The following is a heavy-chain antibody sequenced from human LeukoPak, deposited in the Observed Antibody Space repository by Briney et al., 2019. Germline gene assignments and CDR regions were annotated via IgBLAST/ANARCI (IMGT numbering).Heavy chain of an antibody. CDR2: ISYSGST. D-gene: IGHD5-18*01. Sequence: SETLSLTCAVSGGSIDRYYWTWIRQPPGEGLEWIGQISYSGSTNYNPSLKSRATISVDMSRNQFSLKLTSVTAADTAVYYCARDSYNYGSGSLDYWGQGTLVTVSS. CDR3: ARDSYNYGSGSLDY. J-gene: IGHJ4*02. V-gene: IGHV4-59*01. CDR1: GGSIDRYY.